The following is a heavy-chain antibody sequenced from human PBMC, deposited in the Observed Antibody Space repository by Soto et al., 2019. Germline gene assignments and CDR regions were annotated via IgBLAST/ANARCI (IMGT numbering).Heavy chain of an antibody. CDR3: ARHSVVLRDVDAFDI. CDR1: GYSFTSYW. V-gene: IGHV5-51*01. CDR2: IYPGDSDT. D-gene: IGHD2-21*01. Sequence: GESLKISCKGSGYSFTSYWIGWVRQMPGKGLEWMGIIYPGDSDTRYSPSFQGQVTISADKSISTAYLQWSSLKASDTAMYYCARHSVVLRDVDAFDIWGQGTMVTVSS. J-gene: IGHJ3*02.